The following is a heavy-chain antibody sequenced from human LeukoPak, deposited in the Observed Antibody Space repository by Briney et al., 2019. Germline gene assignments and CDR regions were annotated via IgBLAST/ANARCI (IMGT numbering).Heavy chain of an antibody. CDR3: ARGGNSRTFDY. J-gene: IGHJ4*02. CDR2: IYYSGST. D-gene: IGHD4-23*01. CDR1: GGSISSGGYY. V-gene: IGHV4-31*03. Sequence: PSETLSLTCTVSGGSISSGGYYWSWIRQHPGKGLEWIGYIYYSGSTYYNPSLKSRVTISVDTSKNQFSLELSSVTAADTAVYYCARGGNSRTFDYWGQGTLVTVSS.